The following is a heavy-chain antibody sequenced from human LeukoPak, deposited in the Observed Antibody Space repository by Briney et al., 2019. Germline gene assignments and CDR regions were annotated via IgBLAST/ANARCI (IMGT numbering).Heavy chain of an antibody. CDR1: GFTFSSYG. Sequence: PGRSLRLSCAASGFTFSSYGMHWVRQAPGKGLEWVAVISYGGSNKYYADSVKGRFTISRDNSENTLYLQMNSLRAEDTAVYYCAKDPPYYYGSGSYYNVYWGQGTLVTVSS. CDR2: ISYGGSNK. CDR3: AKDPPYYYGSGSYYNVY. J-gene: IGHJ4*02. D-gene: IGHD3-10*01. V-gene: IGHV3-30*18.